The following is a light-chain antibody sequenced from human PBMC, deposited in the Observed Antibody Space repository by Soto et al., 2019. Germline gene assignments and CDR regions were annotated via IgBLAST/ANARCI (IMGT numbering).Light chain of an antibody. J-gene: IGLJ2*01. Sequence: QSALTQPPSASGSPGQSVTISCTGTSSDVGGYNYVSWYQQHPGKAPKLMIYEVSKRPSGVPDRFSGSKSGNTASLTVSGLQAEDEADYYCSSYAGSPRGYVVFGGGTKVTVL. CDR2: EVS. CDR1: SSDVGGYNY. CDR3: SSYAGSPRGYVV. V-gene: IGLV2-8*01.